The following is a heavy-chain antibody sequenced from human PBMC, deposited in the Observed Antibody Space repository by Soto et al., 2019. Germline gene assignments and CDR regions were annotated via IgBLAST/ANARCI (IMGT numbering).Heavy chain of an antibody. CDR1: GYTLTELS. J-gene: IGHJ6*02. V-gene: IGHV1-24*01. D-gene: IGHD4-17*01. CDR3: ALPTTVTTYHYGMDV. CDR2: FDPEDGET. Sequence: ASVKVSCKVSGYTLTELSMHWVRQAPGKGLEWMGGFDPEDGETIYAQKLQGRVTITADKSTSTAYMELSSLRSEDTAVYYCALPTTVTTYHYGMDVWGQGTTVTVSS.